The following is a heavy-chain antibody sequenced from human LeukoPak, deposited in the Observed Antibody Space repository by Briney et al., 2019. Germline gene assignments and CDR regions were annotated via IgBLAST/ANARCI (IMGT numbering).Heavy chain of an antibody. CDR2: INPSGGST. CDR3: ARDDSVRRYYDSSGYSPDY. V-gene: IGHV1-46*01. D-gene: IGHD3-22*01. J-gene: IGHJ4*02. CDR1: GYSFTSYY. Sequence: ASVKVSCKASGYSFTSYYMHWVRQAPGQGLEWMGIINPSGGSTSYAQKFQGRVTMTRDTSTSTVYMELSSLRSEDTAVYYCARDDSVRRYYDSSGYSPDYWGQGTLVSVSS.